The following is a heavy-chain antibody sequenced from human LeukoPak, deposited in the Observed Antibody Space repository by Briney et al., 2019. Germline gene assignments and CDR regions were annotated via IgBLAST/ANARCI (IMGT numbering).Heavy chain of an antibody. CDR3: AAERYEGHCCWFDP. CDR1: GFTFGTSA. Sequence: ASVKVSCKTSGFTFGTSAIQWVRQAPGQRLEWIGWIVVASGNIKYAQKLQERVTITTDMSTSTAYLELSSLGSEDTAVYYCAAERYEGHCCWFDPWGQGTLVTVSS. D-gene: IGHD1-14*01. V-gene: IGHV1-58*02. J-gene: IGHJ5*02. CDR2: IVVASGNI.